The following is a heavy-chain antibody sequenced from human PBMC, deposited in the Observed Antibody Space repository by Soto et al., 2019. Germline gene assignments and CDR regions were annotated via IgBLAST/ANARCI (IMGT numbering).Heavy chain of an antibody. CDR1: GGSISSYY. Sequence: PSETLSLTCTVSGGSISSYYWSWIRQPPGEGLEWIGYIYYRGSTDYNPSLKSRVTISVDTSKHQFSLRLSSVTAAATAVYYCPTSPNYYDSSGYYGPGFDPWGHGTLVTVSS. CDR2: IYYRGST. V-gene: IGHV4-59*01. J-gene: IGHJ5*02. CDR3: PTSPNYYDSSGYYGPGFDP. D-gene: IGHD3-22*01.